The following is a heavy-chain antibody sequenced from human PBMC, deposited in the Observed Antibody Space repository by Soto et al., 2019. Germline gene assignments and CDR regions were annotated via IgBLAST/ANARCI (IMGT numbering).Heavy chain of an antibody. CDR3: VRDHIWSFDY. D-gene: IGHD3-10*01. J-gene: IGHJ4*02. Sequence: PGGSLRLSCAASGFTFSSYWMHWVRQAPGKGLVWVSYINISGSNMYYAGSVKGRFTISRDNAKNSLSLQMNSLRAEDTAVYYCVRDHIWSFDYWGQGTPVTVSS. CDR2: INISGSNM. CDR1: GFTFSSYW. V-gene: IGHV3-48*01.